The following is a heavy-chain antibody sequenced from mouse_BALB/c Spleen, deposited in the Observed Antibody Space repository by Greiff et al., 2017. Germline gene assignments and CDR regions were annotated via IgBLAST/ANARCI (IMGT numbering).Heavy chain of an antibody. Sequence: EVQGVESGGGLVQPGGSLRLSCAPSGFTFTDYYMSWVRQPPGKALEWLGFIRNKANGYTTEYSASVKGRFTISRDNSQSILYLQMNTLRAEDSATYYFARHTGWFAYWGQGTLVTVSA. CDR1: GFTFTDYY. CDR3: ARHTGWFAY. D-gene: IGHD3-1*01. J-gene: IGHJ3*01. CDR2: IRNKANGYTT. V-gene: IGHV7-3*02.